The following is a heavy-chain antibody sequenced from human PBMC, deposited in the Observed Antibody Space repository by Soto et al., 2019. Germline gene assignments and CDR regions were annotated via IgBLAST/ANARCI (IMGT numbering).Heavy chain of an antibody. CDR1: GVTFSSYA. CDR3: AKSGCSGGSCYSDY. CDR2: ISGSGGST. D-gene: IGHD2-15*01. V-gene: IGHV3-23*01. Sequence: PGGSLRLSCAASGVTFSSYARSWVRQAPGKGLEWVSAISGSGGSTYYADSVKGRFTISRDNSKNTLYLQMNSLRAEDTAVYYCAKSGCSGGSCYSDYWGQGTLVTVSS. J-gene: IGHJ4*02.